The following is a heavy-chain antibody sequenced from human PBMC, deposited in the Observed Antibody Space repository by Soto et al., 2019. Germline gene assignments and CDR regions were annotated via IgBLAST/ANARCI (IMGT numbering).Heavy chain of an antibody. CDR1: GGSFSGYY. Sequence: QVQLQQWGAGLLKPSETLSLTCAVYGGSFSGYYWSWIRQPPGKGLEWIGEINHSGSTNYTPSLKRPVTISVDTSKNKFSLKLSSVTAADTAVYYCARGRGAVNNYWGQGTLVTVSS. V-gene: IGHV4-34*01. CDR2: INHSGST. J-gene: IGHJ4*02. D-gene: IGHD6-19*01. CDR3: ARGRGAVNNY.